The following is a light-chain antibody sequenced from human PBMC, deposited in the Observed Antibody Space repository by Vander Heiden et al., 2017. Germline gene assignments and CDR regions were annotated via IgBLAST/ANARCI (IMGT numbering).Light chain of an antibody. V-gene: IGLV3-21*02. CDR1: HMGSKR. CDR2: DDS. Sequence: SYVLTQPPSVSVAPGQTAKITCGGTHMGSKRVHGYQQRPGQAPGLVVYDDSDRPAGIPERCSGSNSGNAATMTISRVEAGDEADYYCQVWDSTTDHHVFATGTKVTVL. CDR3: QVWDSTTDHHV. J-gene: IGLJ1*01.